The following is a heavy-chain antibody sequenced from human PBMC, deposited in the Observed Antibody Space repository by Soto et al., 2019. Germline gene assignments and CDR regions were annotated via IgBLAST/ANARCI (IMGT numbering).Heavy chain of an antibody. CDR1: GFTFSNYG. J-gene: IGHJ4*02. V-gene: IGHV3-48*02. CDR2: ISGSGSPV. D-gene: IGHD3-10*01. CDR3: ARVGAVEF. Sequence: EVQLVESGGGLVQPGGSLKLSCGASGFTFSNYGMIWVRQAPGKGLEWVSYISGSGSPVFYADSVKGRFTISRDNAKNSLFLEMNSLREDDSAVYYCARVGAVEFWGQGTLVNVSS.